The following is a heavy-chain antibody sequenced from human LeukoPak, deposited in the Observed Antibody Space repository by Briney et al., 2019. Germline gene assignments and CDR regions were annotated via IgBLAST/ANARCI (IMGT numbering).Heavy chain of an antibody. D-gene: IGHD3-3*01. CDR2: IYYSGST. CDR3: ARYRKSGNIRGRLDP. V-gene: IGHV4-39*07. J-gene: IGHJ5*02. Sequence: SETLSLTCTVSGGSISSSSYYWGWIRQPPGKGLEWIGSIYYSGSTYYNPSLKSRVTISVDTSKNQFSLKLSSVTAADTAVYYCARYRKSGNIRGRLDPWGQGTLVTVSS. CDR1: GGSISSSSYY.